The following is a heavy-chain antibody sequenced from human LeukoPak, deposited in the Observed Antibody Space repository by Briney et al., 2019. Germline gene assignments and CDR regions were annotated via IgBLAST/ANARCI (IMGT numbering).Heavy chain of an antibody. V-gene: IGHV4-34*01. D-gene: IGHD5-18*01. CDR1: GGSFSGYY. CDR3: ARDCGYSYGLYYYYGMDV. Sequence: SETLSLTCAVYGGSFSGYYWSWIRQPPGKGLEWIGEINHSGSTNYNPSLKSRVTISVDTSENQFSLKLSSVTAADTAVYYCARDCGYSYGLYYYYGMDVWGQGTTVTVSS. CDR2: INHSGST. J-gene: IGHJ6*02.